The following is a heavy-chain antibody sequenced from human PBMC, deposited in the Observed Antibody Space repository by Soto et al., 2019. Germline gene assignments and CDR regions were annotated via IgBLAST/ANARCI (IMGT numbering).Heavy chain of an antibody. V-gene: IGHV3-15*07. CDR3: TTDRILVPADEFDY. CDR1: GFTFSNAW. Sequence: PGVSLRLSCAASGFTFSNAWMNWVRQAPGKGLEWVGRIKSKTDGGTTDYAAPVKGRFTISRDDSKNTLYLQMNSLKTEDTAVYYCTTDRILVPADEFDYWGQGTLVTVSS. D-gene: IGHD2-2*01. CDR2: IKSKTDGGTT. J-gene: IGHJ4*02.